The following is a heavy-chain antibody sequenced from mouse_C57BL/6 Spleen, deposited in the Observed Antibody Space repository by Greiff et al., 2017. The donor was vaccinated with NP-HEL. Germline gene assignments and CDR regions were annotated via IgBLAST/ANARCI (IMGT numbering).Heavy chain of an antibody. J-gene: IGHJ4*01. V-gene: IGHV1-15*01. CDR1: GYTFTDYE. CDR3: ITGPYYAMDY. Sequence: VQRVESGAELVRPGASVTLSCKASGYTFTDYEMHWVKQTPVHGLEWIGAIDPETGGTAYNQKFKGKAILTADKSSSTAYMELRSLTSEDSAVYYCITGPYYAMDYWGQGTSVTVSS. CDR2: IDPETGGT.